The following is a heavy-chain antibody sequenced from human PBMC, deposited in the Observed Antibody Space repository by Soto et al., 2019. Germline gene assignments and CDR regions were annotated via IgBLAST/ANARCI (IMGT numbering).Heavy chain of an antibody. CDR1: GYAFTYRY. V-gene: IGHV1-45*02. D-gene: IGHD1-26*01. J-gene: IGHJ3*02. Sequence: ASVEVSWKASGYAFTYRYLHWVLQAPGQALEWMGWITPFNGNTKYAQKFQDRVTITRDRSVSTAYMDLSSLRSEDTAMYYCATYSGSAEPDAFDIWGQGTMVTVSS. CDR3: ATYSGSAEPDAFDI. CDR2: ITPFNGNT.